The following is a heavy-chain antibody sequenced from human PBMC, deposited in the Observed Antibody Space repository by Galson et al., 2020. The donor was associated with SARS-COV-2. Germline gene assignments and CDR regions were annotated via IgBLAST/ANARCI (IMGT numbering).Heavy chain of an antibody. Sequence: SETLSLTCAVYGGSFGGYYWSWIRQPPGKGLEWIGEINHSGSTNYNPSLKSRVTISVDTSKNQFSLKLSSVTAADTAVYYCASFRYDFWSGYSHWGQGTLVTVSS. D-gene: IGHD3-3*01. CDR3: ASFRYDFWSGYSH. CDR1: GGSFGGYY. J-gene: IGHJ4*02. V-gene: IGHV4-34*01. CDR2: INHSGST.